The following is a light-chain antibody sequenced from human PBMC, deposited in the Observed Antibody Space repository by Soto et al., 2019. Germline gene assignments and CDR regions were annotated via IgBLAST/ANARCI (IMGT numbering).Light chain of an antibody. CDR3: QQSYSTLLT. CDR1: QDIRKY. J-gene: IGKJ4*01. CDR2: AAS. V-gene: IGKV1-39*01. Sequence: IQMTQSPSSLSASVGDRVTITCQATQDIRKYLNWYQQKPGKAPKLLIYAASSLQSGVPSRFSGSGSGTDFTLTISSLQPEDFATYYCQQSYSTLLTFGGGTKVDIK.